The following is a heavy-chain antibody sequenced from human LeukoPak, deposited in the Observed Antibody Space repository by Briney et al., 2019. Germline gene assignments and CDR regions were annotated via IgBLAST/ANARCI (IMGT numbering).Heavy chain of an antibody. Sequence: ASVKVSCKASGYTFTSYYMHWVRQAPGQGLEWMGIINPSGGSTSYAQKFQGRVTMTRDTSTSTVYMELSSLRSEDTAVYYCARPGYSGSYYRAFDIWGQGTMVTVSS. CDR3: ARPGYSGSYYRAFDI. V-gene: IGHV1-46*01. CDR1: GYTFTSYY. CDR2: INPSGGST. J-gene: IGHJ3*02. D-gene: IGHD1-26*01.